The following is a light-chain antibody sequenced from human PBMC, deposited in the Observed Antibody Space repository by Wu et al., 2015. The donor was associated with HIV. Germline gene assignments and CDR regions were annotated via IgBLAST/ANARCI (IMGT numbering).Light chain of an antibody. CDR2: GAS. V-gene: IGKV3-20*01. CDR3: QQFGSSTGYT. J-gene: IGKJ2*01. CDR1: QTVSSSY. Sequence: EILLTQSPGTLSLSPGERATLSCRASQTVSSSYLAWYQQKPGQAPRLLIYGASSRATGIPDRFSGRGSGTGFTLTISRLEPEDFAVYYCQQFGSSTGYTFGQGTKLEIK.